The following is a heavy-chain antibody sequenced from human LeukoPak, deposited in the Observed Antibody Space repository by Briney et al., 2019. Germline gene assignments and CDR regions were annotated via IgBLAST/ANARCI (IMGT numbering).Heavy chain of an antibody. V-gene: IGHV4-39*01. D-gene: IGHD2-2*01. CDR2: IYYSGST. Sequence: PSETLSLTCTASGGSMSSSSYLWDWIRQPPGKGLDWIGSIYYSGSTYYNPSLKSRVTMSVDTSKNQFSLKLRSVTAADTAVYYCARGRREYCTSTSCYYYFDYWGQGTLVTVSS. CDR3: ARGRREYCTSTSCYYYFDY. J-gene: IGHJ4*02. CDR1: GGSMSSSSYL.